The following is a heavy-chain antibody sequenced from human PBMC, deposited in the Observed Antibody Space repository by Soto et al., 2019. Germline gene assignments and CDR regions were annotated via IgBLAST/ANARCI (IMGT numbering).Heavy chain of an antibody. CDR1: GDSISTFY. CDR2: IHYSGST. D-gene: IGHD3-3*01. J-gene: IGHJ4*02. Sequence: ICTVSGDSISTFYWSWIRQPPGKGLEWIGYIHYSGSTNYNPSLKSQVIISVDTSKNQFSLKLSSVTAADTAVYFCARVRSNLFDYWGQGTLVTVSS. V-gene: IGHV4-59*01. CDR3: ARVRSNLFDY.